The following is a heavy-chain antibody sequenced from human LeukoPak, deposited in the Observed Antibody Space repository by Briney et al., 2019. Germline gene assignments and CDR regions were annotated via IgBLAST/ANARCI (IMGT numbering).Heavy chain of an antibody. CDR3: ARGFVYFDY. V-gene: IGHV3-48*02. CDR2: ISSSSSI. J-gene: IGHJ4*02. Sequence: GGSLRLSCAASGLSFSTYSMIWVRQAPGKGLEWVSYISSSSSIYYADSVKGRFTISRDNSMNSLYLQMNSLRDEDTAVYYCARGFVYFDYWGQGTLVTVSS. CDR1: GLSFSTYS.